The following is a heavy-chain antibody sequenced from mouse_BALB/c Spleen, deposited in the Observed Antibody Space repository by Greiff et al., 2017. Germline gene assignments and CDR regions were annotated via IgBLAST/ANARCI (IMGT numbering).Heavy chain of an antibody. V-gene: IGHV3-8*02. CDR2: ISYSGST. J-gene: IGHJ2*01. CDR1: GDSITSGY. Sequence: DVKLQESGPSLVKPSQTLSLTCSVTGDSITSGYWNWIRKFPGNKLEYMGYISYSGSTYYNPSLKSRISITRDTSKNQYYLQLNSVTTEDTATYYCARYGARSSGYVSNYFGCWGQGTTLTVSS. D-gene: IGHD3-1*01. CDR3: ARYGARSSGYVSNYFGC.